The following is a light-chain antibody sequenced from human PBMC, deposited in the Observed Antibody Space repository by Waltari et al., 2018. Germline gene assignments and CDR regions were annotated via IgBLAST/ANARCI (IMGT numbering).Light chain of an antibody. CDR3: SSYAGTYTLGL. Sequence: QSALTQPRSVSGSPGESVTITCTGTSSDTCAYNFVSWYQHHPGKGPKLLIYDVSGRPSGVPERFSGSKSGNTASLTISGLQAEDEADYFCSSYAGTYTLGLFGAGTTLTV. CDR2: DVS. CDR1: SSDTCAYNF. V-gene: IGLV2-11*01. J-gene: IGLJ2*01.